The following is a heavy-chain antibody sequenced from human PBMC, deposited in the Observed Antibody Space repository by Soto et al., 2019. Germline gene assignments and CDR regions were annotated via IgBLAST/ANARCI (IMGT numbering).Heavy chain of an antibody. Sequence: GGSLRLSCAASGFTFSSYWMSWVRQAPGKGLEWVANIKQDGSEKYYVDSVKGRFTISRDNAKNSLYLQMNSLRAEDTAVYYCAREVYCSGGSCYFAWGHYYYYYMDVWGKGTTVTVSS. V-gene: IGHV3-7*01. J-gene: IGHJ6*03. D-gene: IGHD2-15*01. CDR1: GFTFSSYW. CDR2: IKQDGSEK. CDR3: AREVYCSGGSCYFAWGHYYYYYMDV.